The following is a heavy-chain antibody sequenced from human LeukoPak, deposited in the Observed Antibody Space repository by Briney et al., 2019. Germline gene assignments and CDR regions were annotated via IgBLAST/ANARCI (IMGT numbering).Heavy chain of an antibody. V-gene: IGHV3-74*01. J-gene: IGHJ4*02. CDR3: ARGRPHGNDY. CDR1: GFTFSSYW. Sequence: GGSLRLSCAASGFTFSSYWMNWVRQAPGKGLVWVSRIASDGSSTTYADSVKGRFGISRDNAMNTLYLQMNSLRVEDTAVYYCARGRPHGNDYWGQGTLVTVSS. D-gene: IGHD4-23*01. CDR2: IASDGSST.